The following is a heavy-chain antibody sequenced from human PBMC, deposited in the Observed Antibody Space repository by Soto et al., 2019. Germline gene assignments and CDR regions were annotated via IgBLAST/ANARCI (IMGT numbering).Heavy chain of an antibody. CDR3: ARDRLRANYDFWSGPSLGYGMEV. CDR2: IYYSGST. CDR1: GGSISSGGYY. J-gene: IGHJ6*02. V-gene: IGHV4-31*03. Sequence: SETLSLTCTVSGGSISSGGYYWSWIRQHPGKGLEWIGYIYYSGSTYYNPSLKSRVAISVDTSKNQFSLKLSSVTAADTAVYYCARDRLRANYDFWSGPSLGYGMEVWGQGTTVTVSS. D-gene: IGHD3-3*01.